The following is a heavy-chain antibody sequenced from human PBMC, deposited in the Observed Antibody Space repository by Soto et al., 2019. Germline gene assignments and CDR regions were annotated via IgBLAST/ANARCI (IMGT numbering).Heavy chain of an antibody. CDR2: ISGGGDRT. CDR1: GFTFISYA. V-gene: IGHV3-23*01. Sequence: EVQLLESGGGLVQPGGSLRLSCVGSGFTFISYAMNWVRQAPGKGLEWVSGISGGGDRTFDADSVKGRFTISRDNSKNTVNFAMNSLRGDGTGVYFCARKVFGSTSRPDYWYFDLWGRGTLVTVSS. D-gene: IGHD3-3*01. J-gene: IGHJ2*01. CDR3: ARKVFGSTSRPDYWYFDL.